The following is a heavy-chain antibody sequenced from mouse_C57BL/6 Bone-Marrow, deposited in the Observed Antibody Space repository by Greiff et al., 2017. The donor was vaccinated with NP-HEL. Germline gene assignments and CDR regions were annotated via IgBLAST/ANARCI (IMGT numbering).Heavy chain of an antibody. CDR1: GFTFSDYW. J-gene: IGHJ2*01. Sequence: EVKLEESGGGLVQPGGSMKLSCVASGFTFSDYWMNWVRQSPEKGLEWVAQIRLKSDNYATHYAESVKGRFTISRDDSKSSVYLQMNNLRAEDTGIYYCTDLLLPSYYFDYWGQGTTLTVSS. CDR2: IRLKSDNYAT. CDR3: TDLLLPSYYFDY. V-gene: IGHV6-3*01. D-gene: IGHD1-1*01.